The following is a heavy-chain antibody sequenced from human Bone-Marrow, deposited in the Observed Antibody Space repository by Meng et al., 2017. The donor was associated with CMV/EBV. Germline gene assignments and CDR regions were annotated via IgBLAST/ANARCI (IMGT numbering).Heavy chain of an antibody. J-gene: IGHJ6*02. V-gene: IGHV4-59*01. CDR2: IYYSGST. CDR1: GGSIGSYY. Sequence: SETLSLTCSVSGGSIGSYYWSWIRQPPGKGLEWIGNIYYSGSTNYNPFLKSRVAISVYPSKNHFSLNLTSVTAADTAVYYCGRSNYYYYGRAVWG. CDR3: GRSNYYYYGRAV.